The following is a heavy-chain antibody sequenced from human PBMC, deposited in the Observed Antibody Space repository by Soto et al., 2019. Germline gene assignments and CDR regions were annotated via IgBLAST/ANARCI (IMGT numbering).Heavy chain of an antibody. D-gene: IGHD6-6*01. CDR2: ISSSSSYI. CDR1: GFTFSSYS. J-gene: IGHJ4*02. Sequence: EVQLVESGGGLVKPGGSLRLSCAASGFTFSSYSMNWVRQAPGKGLEWVSSISSSSSYIYYADSVKGRFTISRDNAKNXLXLXXNSLRAEDTAVYYCARDVYSSSRYFDYWGQGTLVTVSS. V-gene: IGHV3-21*01. CDR3: ARDVYSSSRYFDY.